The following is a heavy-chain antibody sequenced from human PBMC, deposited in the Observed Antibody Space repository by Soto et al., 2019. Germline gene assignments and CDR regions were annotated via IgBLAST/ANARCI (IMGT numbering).Heavy chain of an antibody. D-gene: IGHD6-6*01. J-gene: IGHJ3*02. Sequence: EVQLVESGGGLVQPGGSLRLSCAASGFVFSSHWIHWVRQAPGQGPVGVSRISTDGSFTSYADFVKGQFTISRDNAKNTLYLQMNSLSAEDTAVYYCARPRSMSSSGFDIWGQGTMVTVSS. CDR1: GFVFSSHW. CDR2: ISTDGSFT. CDR3: ARPRSMSSSGFDI. V-gene: IGHV3-74*01.